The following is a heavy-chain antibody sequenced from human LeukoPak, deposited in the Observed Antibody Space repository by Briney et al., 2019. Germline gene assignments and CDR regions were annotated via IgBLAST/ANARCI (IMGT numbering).Heavy chain of an antibody. V-gene: IGHV3-21*01. J-gene: IGHJ6*02. Sequence: PGGSLRLSCAASGFTFSSYSMNWVRQAPGKGLEWVSSISSSSSYIYYADSVKGRFTISRDNAKNSLYLQMNSLRAEDTAVYYCARLFSSSFYGVDVWGQGTTVTVSS. CDR3: ARLFSSSFYGVDV. CDR1: GFTFSSYS. D-gene: IGHD6-13*01. CDR2: ISSSSSYI.